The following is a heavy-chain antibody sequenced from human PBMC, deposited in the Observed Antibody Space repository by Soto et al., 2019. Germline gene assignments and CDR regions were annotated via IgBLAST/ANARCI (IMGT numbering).Heavy chain of an antibody. CDR1: GYSVTSSDYY. D-gene: IGHD6-25*01. Sequence: WDTLSLPCSASGYSVTSSDYYWARNRQPPGRGLEWIGSMCYSGLTYYNPSLRSRVTLSVDTSKNQFSVRLTSVTAADTAVYYCAVRSGSLRGPYDIHFWGQGTTVTVS. CDR2: MCYSGLT. J-gene: IGHJ6*02. V-gene: IGHV4-39*01. CDR3: AVRSGSLRGPYDIHF.